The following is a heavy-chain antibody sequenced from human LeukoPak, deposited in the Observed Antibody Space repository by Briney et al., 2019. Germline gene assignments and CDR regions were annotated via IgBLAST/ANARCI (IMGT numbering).Heavy chain of an antibody. D-gene: IGHD2-21*02. V-gene: IGHV3-7*03. J-gene: IGHJ4*02. CDR1: GFTFSSYW. Sequence: GGSLRLSCAASGFTFSSYWMSWVRQAPGKGLEWLANIKHDGGEKYYVGSVKGRFTISRDNAKNSLYLQMNSLRAEDTAFYYCARVTSRDPLHYWGQGTLVTVSS. CDR2: IKHDGGEK. CDR3: ARVTSRDPLHY.